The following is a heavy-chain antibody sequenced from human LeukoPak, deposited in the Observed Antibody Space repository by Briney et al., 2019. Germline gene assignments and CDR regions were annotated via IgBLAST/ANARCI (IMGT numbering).Heavy chain of an antibody. J-gene: IGHJ4*02. CDR3: AREEYSSSLDY. D-gene: IGHD6-6*01. Sequence: SETLSLTCSVSGGSISDFQWSWLRQPPGKGLEWIGYVDYTGSTNYNSSLRSRVSMSIDTSKNQFSLKLNSVTAADTAVYYCAREEYSSSLDYWGQGTLVTVSS. CDR1: GGSISDFQ. CDR2: VDYTGST. V-gene: IGHV4-59*01.